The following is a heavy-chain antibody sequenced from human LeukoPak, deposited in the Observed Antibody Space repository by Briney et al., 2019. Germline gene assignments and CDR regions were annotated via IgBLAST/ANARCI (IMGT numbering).Heavy chain of an antibody. V-gene: IGHV3-21*01. D-gene: IGHD3-10*01. Sequence: GGSLRLPCAASGFTFSSYSMNWVRQAPGKGLEWVSSISSSSSYIYYADSVKGRFTISRDNAKNSLYLQMNSLRAEDTAVYYCARGEYYGSGSYRWFDPWGQGTLVTVSS. J-gene: IGHJ5*02. CDR2: ISSSSSYI. CDR1: GFTFSSYS. CDR3: ARGEYYGSGSYRWFDP.